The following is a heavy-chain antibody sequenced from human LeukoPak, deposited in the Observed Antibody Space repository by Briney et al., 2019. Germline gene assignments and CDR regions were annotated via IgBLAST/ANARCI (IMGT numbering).Heavy chain of an antibody. CDR1: GFTFSSYG. CDR3: AKDWGWFDEILYPPFDY. D-gene: IGHD3-10*01. V-gene: IGHV3-30*18. J-gene: IGHJ4*02. CDR2: ISYDGSNK. Sequence: PGGTLRLSCAASGFTFSSYGKHWVRQAPGTGLERVAVISYDGSNKYYANSVKGRFNISRDNSKNTLYLQMNSLRTEETAVYYCAKDWGWFDEILYPPFDYWGQGTLVTVSS.